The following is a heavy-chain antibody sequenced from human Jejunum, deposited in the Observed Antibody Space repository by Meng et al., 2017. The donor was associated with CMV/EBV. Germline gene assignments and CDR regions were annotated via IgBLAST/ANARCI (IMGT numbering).Heavy chain of an antibody. CDR3: ARGADDHNNYYYGVDV. D-gene: IGHD5-24*01. CDR2: IAYDGSET. J-gene: IGHJ6*02. V-gene: IGHV3-30-3*01. Sequence: FTTRAMNWSRQAPGKGLEWVSMIAYDGSETFYADFVKGRFTISRDNFKSTVYLQMNSLRSEDTSMFYCARGADDHNNYYYGVDVWGPGTTVTVSS. CDR1: FTTRA.